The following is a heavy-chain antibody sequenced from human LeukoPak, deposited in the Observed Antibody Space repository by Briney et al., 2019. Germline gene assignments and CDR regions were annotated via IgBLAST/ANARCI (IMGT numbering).Heavy chain of an antibody. J-gene: IGHJ3*02. CDR1: GFTFSSYW. Sequence: GGSLRLSCAASGFTFSSYWMHWVRQAPGKGLVWVSRINTEGSSTSNADSVKGRFTISRDNAKNTLYLQMNSLRAEDTAVYYCVRDQGYCSSTGCYRNDAFDIWGQGTMVTVSS. D-gene: IGHD2-2*02. V-gene: IGHV3-74*01. CDR2: INTEGSST. CDR3: VRDQGYCSSTGCYRNDAFDI.